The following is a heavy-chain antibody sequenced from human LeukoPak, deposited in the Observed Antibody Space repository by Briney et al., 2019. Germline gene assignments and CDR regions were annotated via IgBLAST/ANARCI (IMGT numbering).Heavy chain of an antibody. CDR2: INPNSGGT. CDR3: ARSAESSSWVEFDY. V-gene: IGHV1-2*02. D-gene: IGHD6-13*01. CDR1: GYTFTGYY. Sequence: ASVKVSCKASGYTFTGYYMHWVRQATGQGHEWMGWINPNSGGTNYAQKFQVRGTMTRDTSISTAYMELSRLRSDDTAVYYCARSAESSSWVEFDYWGQGTLVTVSS. J-gene: IGHJ4*02.